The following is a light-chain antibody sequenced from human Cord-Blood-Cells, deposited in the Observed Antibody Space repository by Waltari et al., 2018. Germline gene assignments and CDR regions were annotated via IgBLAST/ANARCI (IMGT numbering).Light chain of an antibody. J-gene: IGLJ3*02. Sequence: QPALTQPASVSGSPGPSINTSCTATSTDVGSYNLFPWYQQHPGKAPKLMIYEGSKRPSGVSNRFSGSKSGNTASLTISGLQAEDEADYYCCSYAGSSTWVFGGGTKLTVL. V-gene: IGLV2-23*01. CDR2: EGS. CDR1: STDVGSYNL. CDR3: CSYAGSSTWV.